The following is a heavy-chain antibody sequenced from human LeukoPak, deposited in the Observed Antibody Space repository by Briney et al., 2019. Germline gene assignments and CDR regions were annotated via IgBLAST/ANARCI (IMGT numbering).Heavy chain of an antibody. J-gene: IGHJ4*02. CDR3: ARVSYYDYWSGPGNFDY. Sequence: QTGGSLRLSCAASGFIVSSNYMSWVRQAPGKGLEWVSVIYSGGSTYYADSVKGRFTISSDNSDNTLYLRMNSLRVEDTAVYYCARVSYYDYWSGPGNFDYWGQGTLVTVSS. D-gene: IGHD3-3*01. CDR2: IYSGGST. CDR1: GFIVSSNY. V-gene: IGHV3-66*01.